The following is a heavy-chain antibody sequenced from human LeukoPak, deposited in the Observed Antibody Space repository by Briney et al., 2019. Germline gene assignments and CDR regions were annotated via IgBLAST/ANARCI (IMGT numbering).Heavy chain of an antibody. Sequence: SETLSLTCTVSGGSISSYYWSWIRQPPGKGLEWIGYIYYSGSTNYNPSLKSRVTTSVDTSKNQFSLKLSSVTAADTAVYYCARDRGYYDSSGLINWGQGTLVTVSS. CDR1: GGSISSYY. J-gene: IGHJ4*02. D-gene: IGHD3-22*01. CDR3: ARDRGYYDSSGLIN. CDR2: IYYSGST. V-gene: IGHV4-59*01.